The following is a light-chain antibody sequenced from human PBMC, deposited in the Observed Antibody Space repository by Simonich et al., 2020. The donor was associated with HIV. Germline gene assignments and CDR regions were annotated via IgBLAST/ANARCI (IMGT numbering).Light chain of an antibody. V-gene: IGKV4-1*01. J-gene: IGKJ1*01. CDR1: QSVLYSSINKNY. CDR3: QQYYSTPPT. CDR2: GAS. Sequence: DIVMTQSPDSLAVSLGERATINCKSSQSVLYSSINKNYLAWYQQKPGQPPKLLIYGASTRESAVPDRFSASGSGTDFTLTISSLQAEDVAIYYCQQYYSTPPTFGQGTKVEIK.